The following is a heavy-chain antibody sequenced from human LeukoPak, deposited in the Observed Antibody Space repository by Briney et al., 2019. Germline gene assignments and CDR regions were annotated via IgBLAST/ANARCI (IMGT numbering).Heavy chain of an antibody. D-gene: IGHD1-26*01. CDR2: ISWYSGSI. CDR1: GFTFDDYA. CDR3: AKDSGSYGGAFDI. J-gene: IGHJ3*02. V-gene: IGHV3-9*01. Sequence: SLILSCAVSGFTFDDYAMHWTRQAPGQGLEWVSGISWYSGSIGYADSVKGRFTISRDNAKNSLYLQMNSLRAEGTALYNCAKDSGSYGGAFDIWGQGTMDTVSS.